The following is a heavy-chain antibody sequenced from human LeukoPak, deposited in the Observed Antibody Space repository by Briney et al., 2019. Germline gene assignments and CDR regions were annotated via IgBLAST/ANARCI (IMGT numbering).Heavy chain of an antibody. CDR2: ISYDGSNK. CDR1: GFTLSSYA. D-gene: IGHD3-10*01. V-gene: IGHV3-30-3*01. Sequence: GGSLRLSCAASGFTLSSYAMHWVRQAPGKGLEWVAVISYDGSNKYYTDSVKGRFTISRDNSKNTLYLQMNSLRAEDTAVYYCARPSVLLWFGELSMEVTPDHDYWGQGTLVTVSS. CDR3: ARPSVLLWFGELSMEVTPDHDY. J-gene: IGHJ4*02.